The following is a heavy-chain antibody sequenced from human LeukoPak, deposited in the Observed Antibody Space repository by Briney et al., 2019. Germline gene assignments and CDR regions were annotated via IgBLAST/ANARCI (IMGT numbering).Heavy chain of an antibody. CDR1: GGSISSYY. J-gene: IGHJ6*03. CDR2: IYYSGST. V-gene: IGHV4-59*04. D-gene: IGHD2-2*02. CDR3: ARLYIQYYYMDV. Sequence: SETLSLTCTVSGGSISSYYWSWVRQAPGKGLEWIGSIYYSGSTYYKPSLKSRVTISVDTSQNQFPLKLSSVAAADTAVYYCARLYIQYYYMDVWGKGTTVTISS.